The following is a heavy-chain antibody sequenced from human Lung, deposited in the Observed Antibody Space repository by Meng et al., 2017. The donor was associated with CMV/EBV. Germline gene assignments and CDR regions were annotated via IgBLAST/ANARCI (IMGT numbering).Heavy chain of an antibody. D-gene: IGHD5-18*01. CDR1: GFTVSRNY. J-gene: IGHJ4*02. CDR2: IYGSGTT. Sequence: GGSLRLXXAASGFTVSRNYMGWVRQAPGKGLEWVSVIYGSGTTNYPDFVKGRFTISRDNSRNTVYLQMNSLRAEDTAVYFCARGADTPMVLPPDFWGQGTLVXVSS. V-gene: IGHV3-66*02. CDR3: ARGADTPMVLPPDF.